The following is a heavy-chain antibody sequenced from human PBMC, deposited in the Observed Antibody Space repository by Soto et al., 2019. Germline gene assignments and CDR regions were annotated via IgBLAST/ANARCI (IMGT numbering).Heavy chain of an antibody. Sequence: PGGSMRLSCAASGFTFSSYAMSWVRQAPGKGLEWVSAISGSGGSTYYADSVKGRFTISRDNSKNTLYLQMNSLRAEDTAVYYCAKKNYYDSSGYYPDYWGQGTLVTVSS. J-gene: IGHJ4*02. CDR2: ISGSGGST. CDR3: AKKNYYDSSGYYPDY. V-gene: IGHV3-23*01. D-gene: IGHD3-22*01. CDR1: GFTFSSYA.